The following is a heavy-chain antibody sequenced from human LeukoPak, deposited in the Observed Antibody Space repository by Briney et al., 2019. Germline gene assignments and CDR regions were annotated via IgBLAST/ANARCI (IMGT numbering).Heavy chain of an antibody. Sequence: GSLRLSCAASGFTFSSYGMHWVRQAPGKGLEWVAVISYDGSNKYYADSVKGRFTISRDNSKNTLYLQMNSLRAEDTAVYYCANWFDPWGQGTLVTVSS. CDR2: ISYDGSNK. CDR1: GFTFSSYG. CDR3: ANWFDP. J-gene: IGHJ5*02. V-gene: IGHV3-30*18.